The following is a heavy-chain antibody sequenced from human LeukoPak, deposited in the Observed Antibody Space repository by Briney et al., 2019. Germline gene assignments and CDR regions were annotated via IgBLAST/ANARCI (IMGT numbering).Heavy chain of an antibody. CDR1: GFSVSSNF. CDR3: ATVKSCSGGTCYSSFFDS. CDR2: IYSGGYT. Sequence: GGSLRLSCAASGFSVSSNFMSWVRQAPGKGLEWVSVIYSGGYTSYADSVKGRFTISRDNSKNTVYLQMNSLSAEDTAVYFCATVKSCSGGTCYSSFFDSRGQGTLVTVSS. J-gene: IGHJ4*02. V-gene: IGHV3-53*01. D-gene: IGHD2-15*01.